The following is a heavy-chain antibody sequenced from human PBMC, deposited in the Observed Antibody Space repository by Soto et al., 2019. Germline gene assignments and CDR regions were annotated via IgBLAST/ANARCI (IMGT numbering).Heavy chain of an antibody. CDR1: GFTFSSSG. CDR2: IVVGSGNT. J-gene: IGHJ5*02. Sequence: QIQLVQFGPEVKKPGTPVKVSCKASGFTFSSSGIHWVRQARGQRLEWIGWIVVGSGNTNYAQKFQERVTITRDASTNPAYMELPSLRSEDTAVYYCAADLAPNDPYNWFEPWGQGTLVTVSS. V-gene: IGHV1-58*02. CDR3: AADLAPNDPYNWFEP. D-gene: IGHD3-16*01.